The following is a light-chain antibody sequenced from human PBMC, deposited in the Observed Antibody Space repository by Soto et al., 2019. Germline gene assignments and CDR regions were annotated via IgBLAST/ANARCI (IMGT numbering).Light chain of an antibody. CDR1: QSISSW. V-gene: IGKV1-5*01. Sequence: DIQITQSPSTLSSSVVDRVTITCRASQSISSWLAWYQQKPGKAPKLLIYDASSLESGVPSRFSGSGSGTEFTLTISSLQPDDFATYYCQQYNSYSPWTFGGGTKVDIK. J-gene: IGKJ4*02. CDR3: QQYNSYSPWT. CDR2: DAS.